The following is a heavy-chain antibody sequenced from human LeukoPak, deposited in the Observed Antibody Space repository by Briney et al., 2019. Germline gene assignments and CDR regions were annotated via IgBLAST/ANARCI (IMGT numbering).Heavy chain of an antibody. CDR1: GYTFTGYY. CDR3: ARIGTVAGTVCDY. D-gene: IGHD6-19*01. J-gene: IGHJ4*02. Sequence: ASVKVSCKASGYTFTGYYMHWVRQAPGQGLEWVGWINPNSGGTNYAQKFQGRVTMTRDTSISTAYMELSRLRSDDTAVYYCARIGTVAGTVCDYWGQGTLVTVSS. CDR2: INPNSGGT. V-gene: IGHV1-2*02.